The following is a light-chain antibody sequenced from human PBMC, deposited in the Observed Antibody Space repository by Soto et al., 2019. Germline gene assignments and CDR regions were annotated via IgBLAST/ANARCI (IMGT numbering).Light chain of an antibody. Sequence: DIQMTQSPSSLSASVGDRVTITCRASQSISSYLNWYQQKPGKAPKLLIYAASSLQSGVTSRFSGSGSGTDFTLTISSLQPEDFATYYCQQSYSTHRTFGQGTKVEIK. J-gene: IGKJ1*01. CDR1: QSISSY. CDR2: AAS. CDR3: QQSYSTHRT. V-gene: IGKV1-39*01.